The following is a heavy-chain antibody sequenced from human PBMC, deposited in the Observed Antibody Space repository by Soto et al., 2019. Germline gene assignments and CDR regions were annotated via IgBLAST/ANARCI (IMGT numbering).Heavy chain of an antibody. D-gene: IGHD3-3*01. CDR3: AKEGYDFWSGSQYYFDY. V-gene: IGHV3-23*01. CDR2: ISGSGGST. J-gene: IGHJ4*02. Sequence: HPGGSLRLSCAASGFTFSSYAMSWVRQAPGKGLEWVSAISGSGGSTYYADSVKGRFTISRDNSKNTLYLQMNSLRAEDTAVYYCAKEGYDFWSGSQYYFDYWGQGTLVTVSS. CDR1: GFTFSSYA.